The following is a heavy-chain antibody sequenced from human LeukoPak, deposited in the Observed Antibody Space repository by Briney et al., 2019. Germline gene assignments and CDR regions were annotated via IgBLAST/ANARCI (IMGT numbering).Heavy chain of an antibody. CDR1: GYTFTSYY. Sequence: GASVKVSCKASGYTFTSYYMHWVRQAPGQGLEWMGIINPSGGSTSYAQKFQGRVTMTEDTSTDTAYMELSSLRSEDTAVYYCATFITIFGVAPTWGQGTLVTVSS. J-gene: IGHJ5*02. D-gene: IGHD3-3*01. CDR3: ATFITIFGVAPT. V-gene: IGHV1-46*01. CDR2: INPSGGST.